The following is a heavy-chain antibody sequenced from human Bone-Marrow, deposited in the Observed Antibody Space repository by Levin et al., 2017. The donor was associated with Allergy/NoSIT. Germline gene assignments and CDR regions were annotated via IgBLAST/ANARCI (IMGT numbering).Heavy chain of an antibody. J-gene: IGHJ6*02. V-gene: IGHV3-49*03. CDR2: IRTKRYAGTT. CDR3: IRSAVARDYYGMDV. D-gene: IGHD6-19*01. Sequence: GESLKISCAASGFTFGDYAMTWLRQAPGKGLQWIGVIRTKRYAGTTEYAASVKGRFTISRDDSKSIAYLQMNSLKTEDTGVYYCIRSAVARDYYGMDVWGQGTTVTVSS. CDR1: GFTFGDYA.